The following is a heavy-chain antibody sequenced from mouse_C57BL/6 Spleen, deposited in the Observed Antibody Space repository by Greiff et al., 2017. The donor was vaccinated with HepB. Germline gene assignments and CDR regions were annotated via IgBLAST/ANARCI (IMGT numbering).Heavy chain of an antibody. V-gene: IGHV1-61*01. CDR3: ARRRHDLTAMDY. D-gene: IGHD2-4*01. Sequence: VQLQQPGAELVRPGSSVKLSCKASGYTFTSYWMDWVKQRPGQGLEWIGNIYPSDSETHYNQKFKDKATLTVDKSSSTAYMQLSSLTSEDSAVYYCARRRHDLTAMDYWGQGTSVTVSS. CDR1: GYTFTSYW. CDR2: IYPSDSET. J-gene: IGHJ4*01.